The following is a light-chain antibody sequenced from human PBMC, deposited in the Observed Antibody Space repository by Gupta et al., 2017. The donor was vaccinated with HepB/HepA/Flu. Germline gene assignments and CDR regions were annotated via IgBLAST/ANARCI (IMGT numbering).Light chain of an antibody. CDR1: SSNIGSNT. V-gene: IGLV1-44*01. CDR3: AAWDDSLNGYV. J-gene: IGLJ1*01. CDR2: SNN. Sequence: QSVLPQPPSASGTPGQRDTISCSGSSSNIGSNTVNWYQQLPGTAPKLLIYSNNQRPSVVPDRFSGSKSGTSASLAISGLQSEDEADYYCAAWDDSLNGYVFGTGTKVTVL.